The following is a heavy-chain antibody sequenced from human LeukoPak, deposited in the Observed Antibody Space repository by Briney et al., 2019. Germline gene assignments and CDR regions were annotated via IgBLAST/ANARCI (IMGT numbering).Heavy chain of an antibody. V-gene: IGHV1-8*01. D-gene: IGHD3-10*01. CDR3: VRGTTMVRGVHPLGYYGMDV. CDR1: GYTFTSYD. J-gene: IGHJ6*02. CDR2: MNPNSGNT. Sequence: GASVKVSCKASGYTFTSYDINWVRQATGQGLEWMGWMNPNSGNTVNAQKFQGRVTMTGDTSISTAYMELRNLRSEDTAVYYCVRGTTMVRGVHPLGYYGMDVWGQGATVTVSS.